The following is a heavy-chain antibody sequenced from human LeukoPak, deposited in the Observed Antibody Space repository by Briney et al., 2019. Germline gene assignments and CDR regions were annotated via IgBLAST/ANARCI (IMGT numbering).Heavy chain of an antibody. D-gene: IGHD5-18*01. CDR2: ISSSGGTT. CDR1: GFTFRTYE. J-gene: IGHJ4*02. Sequence: PGGSLRLSCAASGFTFRTYEMNWVRQAPGKGLEWVSYISSSGGTTYYADSVKGRFTISRDNAKNSLDLQMNSLRAEDMAIYYCARDMSSDSYGYTRGILDNWGQGTLVTVSS. CDR3: ARDMSSDSYGYTRGILDN. V-gene: IGHV3-48*03.